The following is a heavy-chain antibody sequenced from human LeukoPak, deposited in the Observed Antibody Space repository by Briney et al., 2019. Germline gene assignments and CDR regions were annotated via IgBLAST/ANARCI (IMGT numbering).Heavy chain of an antibody. J-gene: IGHJ4*02. CDR3: ARDYYDSSGGRYFDY. D-gene: IGHD3-22*01. CDR2: IKQDGSEK. V-gene: IGHV3-7*01. Sequence: GGSLRLSCAASGFTFSSYWMSWVRQAPGKGLEWVANIKQDGSEKYYVDSVKGRFTISRDNAKNSLYLQMNSLRAEDTAVYYCARDYYDSSGGRYFDYWGQGTLVTVSS. CDR1: GFTFSSYW.